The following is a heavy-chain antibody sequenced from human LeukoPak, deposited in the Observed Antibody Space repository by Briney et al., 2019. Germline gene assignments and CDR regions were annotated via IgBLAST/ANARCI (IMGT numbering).Heavy chain of an antibody. CDR3: AKRGVVIRVILVGFHKEAYYFDS. CDR2: ISGSGGGT. V-gene: IGHV3-23*01. CDR1: GITLSNYG. J-gene: IGHJ4*02. D-gene: IGHD3-22*01. Sequence: PGGSLRLSCAVPGITLSNYGMSWVGQAPGKGLDWVAVISGSGGGTNYADSVKGRFTISRDNPRNTLYLQMNSLRAEDTAVYFCAKRGVVIRVILVGFHKEAYYFDSWGQGALVTVSS.